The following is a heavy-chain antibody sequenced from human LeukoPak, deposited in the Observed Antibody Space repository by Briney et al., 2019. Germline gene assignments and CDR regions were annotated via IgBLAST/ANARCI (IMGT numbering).Heavy chain of an antibody. CDR2: IYTSGST. D-gene: IGHD3-10*01. CDR3: ARDSYYYGSGSLFDY. V-gene: IGHV4-61*02. CDR1: GGSISSGLYY. J-gene: IGHJ4*02. Sequence: SETLSLTCTVSGGSISSGLYYWSWIRQPAGKGLEWIGRIYTSGSTNYNPSLKSRVTMSVDTSKNQFSLKLSSVTAADTAVYYCARDSYYYGSGSLFDYWGQGTLVTVSS.